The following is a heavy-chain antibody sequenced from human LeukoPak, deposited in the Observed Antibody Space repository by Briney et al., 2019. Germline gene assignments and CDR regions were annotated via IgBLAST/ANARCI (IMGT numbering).Heavy chain of an antibody. D-gene: IGHD3-16*01. CDR2: INHSGST. V-gene: IGHV4-34*01. CDR3: ARVRLRLTRIIYYYYGMDV. J-gene: IGHJ6*02. Sequence: SETLSLTCAVYGGSFSGYYWSWIRQPPGKGLEWIGEINHSGSTNYNPSLKSRVTISVDTSKNQFSLKLSSVTAADTAEYYCARVRLRLTRIIYYYYGMDVWGQGTTVTVSS. CDR1: GGSFSGYY.